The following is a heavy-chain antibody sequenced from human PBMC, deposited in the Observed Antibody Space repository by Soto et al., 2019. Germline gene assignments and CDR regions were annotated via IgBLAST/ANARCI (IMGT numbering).Heavy chain of an antibody. Sequence: QQSAGKEMEWIGYIYERGYTKSNPSLKSRVTISQDKSSNQFSLTMNSVSASDTAVYYCARDSGPHCFLSRAQGTLV. J-gene: IGHJ4*02. CDR3: ARDSGPHCFLS. D-gene: IGHD2-21*01. V-gene: IGHV4-59*12. CDR2: IYERGYT.